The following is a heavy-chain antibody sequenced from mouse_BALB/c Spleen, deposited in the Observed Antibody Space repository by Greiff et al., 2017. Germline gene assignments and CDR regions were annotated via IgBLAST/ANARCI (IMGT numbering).Heavy chain of an antibody. D-gene: IGHD4-1*01. J-gene: IGHJ3*01. Sequence: EVMLVESGGGLVKPGGSLKLSCAASGFTFSSYAMSWVRQSPEKRLEWVAEISSGGSYTYYPDTVTGRFTISRDNAKNTLYLEMSSLRSEDTAMYYCAREGNWAWFAYWGQGTLVTVSA. CDR1: GFTFSSYA. CDR2: ISSGGSYT. V-gene: IGHV5-9-4*01. CDR3: AREGNWAWFAY.